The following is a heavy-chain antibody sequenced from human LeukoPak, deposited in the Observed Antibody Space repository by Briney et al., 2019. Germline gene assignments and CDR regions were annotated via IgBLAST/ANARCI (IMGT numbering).Heavy chain of an antibody. V-gene: IGHV4-39*07. J-gene: IGHJ4*02. CDR3: ARHTRPRTARITIFGVVLDY. D-gene: IGHD3-3*01. CDR1: GGSISSSSYY. Sequence: PSETLSLTCTVSGGSISSSSYYWGWIRQPPGKGLEWIGSIYYSGSTYYNPSLKSRVTISVDTSKNQFSLKLSSVTAADTAVYYCARHTRPRTARITIFGVVLDYWGQGTLVTVSS. CDR2: IYYSGST.